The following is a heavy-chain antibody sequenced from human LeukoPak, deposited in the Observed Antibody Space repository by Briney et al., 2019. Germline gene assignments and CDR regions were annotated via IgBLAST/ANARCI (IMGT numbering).Heavy chain of an antibody. CDR2: IYPNGNT. V-gene: IGHV4-4*07. Sequence: SETLSLTCSVSGGSISSYYWSWLRQPAGKGLESIGRIYPNGNTNYNPSLRGRVTISVDTSKNQFSLKLSSVTAADTAVYYCARDVVVAYYFDYRGQGTLVTVSS. D-gene: IGHD2-15*01. J-gene: IGHJ4*02. CDR3: ARDVVVAYYFDY. CDR1: GGSISSYY.